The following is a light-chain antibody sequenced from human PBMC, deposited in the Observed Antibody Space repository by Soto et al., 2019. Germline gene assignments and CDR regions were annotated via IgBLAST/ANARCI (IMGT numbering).Light chain of an antibody. CDR2: DVS. CDR1: SSDVGGYNY. V-gene: IGLV2-14*01. CDR3: SSYTSSSTNYV. J-gene: IGLJ1*01. Sequence: QSALTQPASVSGSPGQSITISCTGTSSDVGGYNYVSWYQQHPGKAPKLMIYDVSNRPSGVSNRFSGSKSGNTASLTISGLKAEDEADYYCSSYTSSSTNYVFGTGTKLTV.